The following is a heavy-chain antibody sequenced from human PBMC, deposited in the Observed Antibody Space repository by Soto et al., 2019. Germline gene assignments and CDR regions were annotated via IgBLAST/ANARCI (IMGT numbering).Heavy chain of an antibody. CDR1: GASISSNIYY. CDR2: IYYTGNT. CDR3: ARHSHEDHGDPNWFDP. D-gene: IGHD4-17*01. Sequence: QVQLQESGPGLVKPSETLSLXCTVSGASISSNIYYWGWIRQPPGKGLEWIGSIYYTGNTFYNPSLKSRVTLSVDTSENQFSLRLFSVTAADTAVYYCARHSHEDHGDPNWFDPWGQGTLVTVSS. V-gene: IGHV4-39*01. J-gene: IGHJ5*02.